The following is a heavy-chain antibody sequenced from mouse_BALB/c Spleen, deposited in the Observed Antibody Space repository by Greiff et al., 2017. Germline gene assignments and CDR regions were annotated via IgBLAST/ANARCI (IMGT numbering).Heavy chain of an antibody. CDR2: IRNKANGYTT. CDR3: ASLYDGYYEGAMDY. CDR1: GFTFTDYY. J-gene: IGHJ4*01. D-gene: IGHD2-3*01. V-gene: IGHV7-3*02. Sequence: EVKLVESGGGLVQPGGSLRLSCATSGFTFTDYYMSWVRQPPGKALEWLGFIRNKANGYTTEYSASVKGRFTISRDNSQSILYLQMNTLRAEDSATYYCASLYDGYYEGAMDYWGQGTSVTVSS.